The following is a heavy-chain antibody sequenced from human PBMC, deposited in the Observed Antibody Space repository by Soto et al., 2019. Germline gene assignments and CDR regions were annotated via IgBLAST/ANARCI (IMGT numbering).Heavy chain of an antibody. Sequence: GGSLRLSCATSGFTFSSYEMNWVRQAPGKGLEWVSYISSSDSAIYYADSVKGRFTISRDNAKNSLYLQMNSLRAEDTAVYYCAILEMATMRGWGRGTLVTVSS. V-gene: IGHV3-48*03. D-gene: IGHD3-3*01. CDR1: GFTFSSYE. CDR3: AILEMATMRG. J-gene: IGHJ4*02. CDR2: ISSSDSAI.